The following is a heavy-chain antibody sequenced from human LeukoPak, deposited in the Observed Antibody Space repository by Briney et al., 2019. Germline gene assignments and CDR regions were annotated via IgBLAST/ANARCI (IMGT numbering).Heavy chain of an antibody. D-gene: IGHD4-17*01. V-gene: IGHV3-30*03. CDR2: ISYDGSNK. Sequence: PGGSLRLSCAASGFTFSSYGMHWVRQAPRKGLEWVAVISYDGSNKYYGDSVKGRFTISRDNSKNTLYLQMNSLRGEDTAVYYCARDRLSGEYEDYWGQGTVVTVSS. J-gene: IGHJ4*02. CDR1: GFTFSSYG. CDR3: ARDRLSGEYEDY.